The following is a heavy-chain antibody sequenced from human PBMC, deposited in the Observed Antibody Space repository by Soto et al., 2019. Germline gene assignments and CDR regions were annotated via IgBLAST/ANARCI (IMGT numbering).Heavy chain of an antibody. CDR1: GFTFSDYY. V-gene: IGHV3-11*01. Sequence: LSLSCAASGFTFSDYYMSWIRQAPGKGLEWVSYISSSDSIYYADSVKGRFTISRDNAKNSLYLQMNSLRAEDTAVYYCARDLGYYDSSGYFDYWGQGTLVTVSS. CDR3: ARDLGYYDSSGYFDY. J-gene: IGHJ4*02. CDR2: ISSSDSI. D-gene: IGHD3-22*01.